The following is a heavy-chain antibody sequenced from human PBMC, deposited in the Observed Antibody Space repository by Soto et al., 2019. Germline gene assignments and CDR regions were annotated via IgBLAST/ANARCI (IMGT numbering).Heavy chain of an antibody. Sequence: SGPTLVNPTETLTLTCIVSGGSLINDRMGVSWIRQPPGKALEWLAHILSSDEKSYSTSLKGRLTISTDTSKTQVVLTMTNMGPVDTGTYYCARTLEMRNGMDVWGQGTTVTVSS. CDR2: ILSSDEK. CDR1: GGSLINDRMG. J-gene: IGHJ6*02. V-gene: IGHV2-26*01. CDR3: ARTLEMRNGMDV.